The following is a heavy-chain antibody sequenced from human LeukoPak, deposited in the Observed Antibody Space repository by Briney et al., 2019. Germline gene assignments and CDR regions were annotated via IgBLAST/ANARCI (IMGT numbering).Heavy chain of an antibody. CDR2: ISHDGTT. Sequence: SETLSLTCGVSGGSIDITNYWSWVRQAPGKGLEWIGEISHDGTTNYRLSLRSRVAMSFDRANNQFSLSLTSVTAADTAVYYCTRENRPFCPFAFWGQGVLVTVSS. CDR3: TRENRPFCPFAF. D-gene: IGHD2/OR15-2a*01. J-gene: IGHJ4*02. CDR1: GGSIDITNY. V-gene: IGHV4-4*02.